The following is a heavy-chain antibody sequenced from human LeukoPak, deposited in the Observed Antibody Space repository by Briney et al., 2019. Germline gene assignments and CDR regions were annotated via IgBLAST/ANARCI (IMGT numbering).Heavy chain of an antibody. CDR3: AREGHYYGSGSYYNETYYFDY. Sequence: GGSLRLSCAASGFTVSSNYMRWVREAPGKGLEWVSVIYSGGSTYYADSVKGRFTISRDNSKNTLYLQMNSLRAEDTAVYYCAREGHYYGSGSYYNETYYFDYWGQGTLVTVSS. CDR1: GFTVSSNY. D-gene: IGHD3-10*01. CDR2: IYSGGST. J-gene: IGHJ4*02. V-gene: IGHV3-66*01.